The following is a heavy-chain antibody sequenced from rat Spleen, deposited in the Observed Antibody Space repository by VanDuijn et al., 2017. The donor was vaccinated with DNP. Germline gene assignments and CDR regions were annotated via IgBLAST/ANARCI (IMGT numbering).Heavy chain of an antibody. CDR3: AIQLGVFDY. CDR1: GYSITSDYR. Sequence: EVQLQESGPGLVKPSQSLSLTCSVTGYSITSDYRWNWIRKFPGNKLEWMGYINNAGNTNYNPSLKSRFSITRDTSKNQFFLQVNSVGTEDTATYYCAIQLGVFDYWGQGVMVTVSS. D-gene: IGHD5-1*01. CDR2: INNAGNT. V-gene: IGHV3-3*01. J-gene: IGHJ2*01.